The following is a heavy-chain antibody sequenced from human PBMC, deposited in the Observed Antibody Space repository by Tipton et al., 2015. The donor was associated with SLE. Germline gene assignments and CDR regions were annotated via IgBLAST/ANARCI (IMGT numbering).Heavy chain of an antibody. V-gene: IGHV4-39*07. CDR2: VYYSGST. CDR1: SGSISSTSYY. J-gene: IGHJ4*02. Sequence: TLSLTCTLSSGSISSTSYYWGWIRQPPGKELEWIGSVYYSGSTYYNASLRSRVSISVDTSMNQFYLRLSSVTAADAAVYYCARHGFAAGGLLDYWGQGTLVTVSS. CDR3: ARHGFAAGGLLDY. D-gene: IGHD3-10*01.